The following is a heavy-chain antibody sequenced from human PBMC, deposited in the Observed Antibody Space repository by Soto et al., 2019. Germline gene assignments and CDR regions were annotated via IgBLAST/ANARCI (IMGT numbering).Heavy chain of an antibody. CDR1: GFTFSSYG. CDR3: AKDWVHRQWLGPFDY. V-gene: IGHV3-30*18. CDR2: ISYDGSNK. Sequence: ESGGGVVQPGRSLRLSCAASGFTFSSYGMHWVRQAPGKGLEWVAVISYDGSNKYYADSVKGRFTISRDNSKNTLYLQMNSLRAEDTAVYYCAKDWVHRQWLGPFDYWGQGTLVTVSS. D-gene: IGHD6-19*01. J-gene: IGHJ4*02.